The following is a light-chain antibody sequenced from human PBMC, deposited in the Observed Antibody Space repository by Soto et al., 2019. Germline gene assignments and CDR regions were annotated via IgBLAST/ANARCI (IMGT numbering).Light chain of an antibody. Sequence: EIVLTQSPHTLSLSPGERASLSCRTSQTISSSYFAWYQQKPGQSPRLLVYAAPIRAPGIPDRFSGSGSGADFTLTISRLEPADFAVYYCQHNDGSLTFGGGTRVEIK. CDR3: QHNDGSLT. V-gene: IGKV3-20*01. J-gene: IGKJ4*01. CDR2: AAP. CDR1: QTISSSY.